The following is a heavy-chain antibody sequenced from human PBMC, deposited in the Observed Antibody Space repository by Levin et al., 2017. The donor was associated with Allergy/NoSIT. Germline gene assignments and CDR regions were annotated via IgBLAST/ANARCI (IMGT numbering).Heavy chain of an antibody. V-gene: IGHV4-34*01. J-gene: IGHJ4*02. Sequence: SETLSLTCAVYGGSFSGYYWSWIRQPPGKGLEWIGEINHSGSTNYNPSLKSRVTISVDTSKNQFSLKLSSVTAADTAVYYCARGQVRRITMVRGVSMIHPHFDYWGQGTLVTVSS. CDR2: INHSGST. CDR1: GGSFSGYY. CDR3: ARGQVRRITMVRGVSMIHPHFDY. D-gene: IGHD3-10*01.